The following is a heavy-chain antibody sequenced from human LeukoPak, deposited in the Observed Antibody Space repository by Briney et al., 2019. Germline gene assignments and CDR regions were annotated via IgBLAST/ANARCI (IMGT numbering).Heavy chain of an antibody. V-gene: IGHV3-23*01. CDR2: FSKSGGTT. CDR1: GFTFSSYA. J-gene: IGHJ6*03. D-gene: IGHD1-26*01. CDR3: AKIVGATSLYYYYMDV. Sequence: GGSLSLSCAASGFTFSSYAMSWVRQAPGKGLEWVSSFSKSGGTTYYADSVKGRFTISRDNSKNTLYLQMNSLRAEDTAVYYCAKIVGATSLYYYYMDVWGKGTTVTVSS.